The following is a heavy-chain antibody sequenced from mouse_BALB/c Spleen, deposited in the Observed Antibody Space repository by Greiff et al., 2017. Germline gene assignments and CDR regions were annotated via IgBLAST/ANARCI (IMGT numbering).Heavy chain of an antibody. J-gene: IGHJ4*01. CDR1: GYSITSDYA. Sequence: DVKLQESGPGLVKPSQSLSLTCTVTGYSITSDYAWNWIRQFPGNKLEWMGYISYSGSTSYNPSLKSRISITRDTSKNQFFLQLNSVTTEDTATYYCARSGGNYGAMDYWGQGTSVTVSS. CDR3: ARSGGNYGAMDY. D-gene: IGHD2-1*01. CDR2: ISYSGST. V-gene: IGHV3-2*02.